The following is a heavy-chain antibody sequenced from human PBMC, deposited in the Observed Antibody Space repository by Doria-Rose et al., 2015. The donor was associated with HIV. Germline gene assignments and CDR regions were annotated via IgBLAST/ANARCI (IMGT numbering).Heavy chain of an antibody. CDR3: VKGGEHIVGAFEY. V-gene: IGHV3-9*01. Sequence: VQLVESGGGLVQPGRSLRLSCVASGFTFEDYAIHWVRQALGKGLEWVSGINWDSGDIGYADSVRGRFSISRDNAKNSLYLQMISLKTEDTALYFCVKGGEHIVGAFEYWGQGTLVTVSS. CDR2: INWDSGDI. J-gene: IGHJ4*02. CDR1: GFTFEDYA. D-gene: IGHD1-26*01.